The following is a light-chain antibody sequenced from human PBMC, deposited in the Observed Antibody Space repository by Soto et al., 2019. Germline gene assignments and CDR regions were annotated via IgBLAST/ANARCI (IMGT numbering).Light chain of an antibody. CDR1: SSDVGDYNY. J-gene: IGLJ2*01. Sequence: QSALTQPASVSGSPGQSITISCTGTSSDVGDYNYVSWYQQHPGKAPKLMIYDANNRPSGVSNRFTGSKSGNTASLTISGLQAEDEADYYCSSYTSSSTPRVVFGGWTKLTVL. CDR3: SSYTSSSTPRVV. CDR2: DAN. V-gene: IGLV2-14*01.